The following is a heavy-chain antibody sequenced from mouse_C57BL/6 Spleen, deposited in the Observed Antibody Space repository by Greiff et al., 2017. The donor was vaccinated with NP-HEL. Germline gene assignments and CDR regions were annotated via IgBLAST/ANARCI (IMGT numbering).Heavy chain of an antibody. D-gene: IGHD1-1*01. V-gene: IGHV1-53*01. CDR2: INPSNGGT. J-gene: IGHJ4*01. CDR1: GYTFTSYW. Sequence: VQLQQPGTELVKPGASVKLSCKASGYTFTSYWMHWVKQRPGQGLEWIGNINPSNGGTNYNEKFKGKATLTVDKSSSTAYMQLSSLTSEDSAVYYCARGITTVGVLYAMDYWGQGTSVTVSS. CDR3: ARGITTVGVLYAMDY.